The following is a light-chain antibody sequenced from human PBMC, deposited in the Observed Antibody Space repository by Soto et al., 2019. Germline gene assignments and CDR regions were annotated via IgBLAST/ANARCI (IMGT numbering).Light chain of an antibody. CDR1: SSDVGGYNF. CDR2: EVS. J-gene: IGLJ1*01. Sequence: QSALTQPASVSGSPGQSITISCTGTSSDVGGYNFVSWYQHHPGKAPKVMIYEVSNRPSGVSNRFSGSKSGDTAPLTISGLQAEDEADYYCCSYAGSSTFRVFGTGTKVTVL. V-gene: IGLV2-23*02. CDR3: CSYAGSSTFRV.